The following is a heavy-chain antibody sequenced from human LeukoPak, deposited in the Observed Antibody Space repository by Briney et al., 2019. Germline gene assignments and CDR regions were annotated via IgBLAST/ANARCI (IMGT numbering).Heavy chain of an antibody. Sequence: KPSETLSLTCTVSGGSISSYYWSWVRQPAGKGMEWIGRIYSSGRTNYNPSLKRRVPMSVDTSKNHFSLRLRSVTAADTAVYFCARQIASAGTAGFDFWGQGALVTVSS. V-gene: IGHV4-4*07. D-gene: IGHD6-13*01. J-gene: IGHJ4*02. CDR3: ARQIASAGTAGFDF. CDR1: GGSISSYY. CDR2: IYSSGRT.